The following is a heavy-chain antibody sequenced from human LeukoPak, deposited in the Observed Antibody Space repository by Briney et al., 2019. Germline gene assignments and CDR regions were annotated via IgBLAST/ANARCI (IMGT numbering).Heavy chain of an antibody. CDR3: AKGGGATVTCFDY. CDR2: ISYDGSNE. D-gene: IGHD4-17*01. CDR1: GFTFSSYG. Sequence: GGSLRLSCAASGFTFSSYGMHWVRQAPGKGLEWVAVISYDGSNEYYADSVKGRFTISRDNSKNTLYLQMNSLRAEDTAVYYCAKGGGATVTCFDYWGQGTLVTVSS. V-gene: IGHV3-30*18. J-gene: IGHJ4*02.